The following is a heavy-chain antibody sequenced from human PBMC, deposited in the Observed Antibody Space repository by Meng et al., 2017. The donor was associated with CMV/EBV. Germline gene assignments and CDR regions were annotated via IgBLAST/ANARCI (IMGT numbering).Heavy chain of an antibody. CDR3: TTGLYSSSRYGSTYYYYYGMDV. J-gene: IGHJ6*02. CDR2: IKSKTDGGTT. D-gene: IGHD6-13*01. Sequence: GESLKISCAASGFTFSNAWMSWVRQAPGKGLEWVGRIKSKTDGGTTDYAAPVKGRFTISRDDSKNTLYLQMNSLKTEDTAVYYCTTGLYSSSRYGSTYYYYYGMDVWGQGTTVTVSS. CDR1: GFTFSNAW. V-gene: IGHV3-15*01.